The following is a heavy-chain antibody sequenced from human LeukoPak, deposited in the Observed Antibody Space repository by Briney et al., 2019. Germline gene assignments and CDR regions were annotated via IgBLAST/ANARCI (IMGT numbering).Heavy chain of an antibody. Sequence: GGSLRLSCAASGFTFSNAWMSWVRQAPGKGLEWVGRIKSKTDGGTTDYAAPVKGRFTISRDDSKNTLYLQMNSLKTEDTAVYYCARDMDSSSHYFDYWGQGALVTVSS. CDR3: ARDMDSSSHYFDY. CDR1: GFTFSNAW. CDR2: IKSKTDGGTT. V-gene: IGHV3-15*01. J-gene: IGHJ4*02. D-gene: IGHD6-6*01.